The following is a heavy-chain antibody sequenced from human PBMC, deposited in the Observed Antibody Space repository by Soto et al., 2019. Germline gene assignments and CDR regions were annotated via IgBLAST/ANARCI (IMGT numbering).Heavy chain of an antibody. Sequence: DVQLLESGGDLVQPGGSLRLSCAASGFSFSSFSMSWVRQAPGQGLEWVSLIIASGGRTYYADSVKGRFTISRDNSKDTLYLQMNRLRVEGAGVYYCAQDSVGVPLDYWGQGTRVTVSS. D-gene: IGHD1-26*01. CDR1: GFSFSSFS. CDR3: AQDSVGVPLDY. J-gene: IGHJ4*02. CDR2: IIASGGRT. V-gene: IGHV3-23*01.